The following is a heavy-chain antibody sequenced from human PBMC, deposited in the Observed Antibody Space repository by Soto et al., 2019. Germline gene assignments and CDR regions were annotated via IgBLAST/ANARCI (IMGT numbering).Heavy chain of an antibody. Sequence: GGSLRLSCAASGFTFSSYSMNWVRQAPGKGLEWVSYISSSSSTIYYADSVKGRFTISRDNAKNSLHLQMNSLRDEDTAVYYCARGKPYSSSWYDAFDIWGQGTMVPVSS. CDR2: ISSSSSTI. J-gene: IGHJ3*02. D-gene: IGHD6-13*01. CDR3: ARGKPYSSSWYDAFDI. CDR1: GFTFSSYS. V-gene: IGHV3-48*02.